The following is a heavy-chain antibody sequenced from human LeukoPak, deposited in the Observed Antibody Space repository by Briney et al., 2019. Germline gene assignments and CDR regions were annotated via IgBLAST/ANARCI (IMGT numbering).Heavy chain of an antibody. D-gene: IGHD3-16*01. CDR2: IRYDGSNK. CDR1: GFTFSSYG. Sequence: GGSLRLSCAASGFTFSSYGMHWVRQAPGKGLEWVAFIRYDGSNKYYADPVKGRFTISRDNSKNTLYLQMNSLRAEDTAVYYCAKTYVWGSYAFDIWGQGTMVTVSS. V-gene: IGHV3-30*02. CDR3: AKTYVWGSYAFDI. J-gene: IGHJ3*02.